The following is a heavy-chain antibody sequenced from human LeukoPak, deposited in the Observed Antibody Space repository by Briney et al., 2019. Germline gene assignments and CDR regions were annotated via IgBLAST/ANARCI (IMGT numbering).Heavy chain of an antibody. J-gene: IGHJ4*02. CDR1: GFPFTSYW. CDR2: IKQDGSEK. Sequence: GGSLRLSCAAAGFPFTSYWMIWVRQAPGKGLEWVANIKQDGSEKYYVDSVKGRFTISRDNAKNSLYLQMNSLRAEDTAVYYCVRDSDFAGTETYDYWVQGTQVTVSS. V-gene: IGHV3-7*01. CDR3: VRDSDFAGTETYDY. D-gene: IGHD3-10*01.